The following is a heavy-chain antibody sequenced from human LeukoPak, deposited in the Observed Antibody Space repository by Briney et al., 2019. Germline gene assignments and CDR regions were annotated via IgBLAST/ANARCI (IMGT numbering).Heavy chain of an antibody. Sequence: ASVKVSCKASGGTFSNYAISWVRQAPGQGLEWMGGIIPIFGTANYAQKFRGRVTITADKSTRTAYMELSSLRSEDTAVYYCARDLGRSDIAVAGTSYWGQGTLVTVSS. D-gene: IGHD6-19*01. V-gene: IGHV1-69*06. CDR2: IIPIFGTA. J-gene: IGHJ4*02. CDR3: ARDLGRSDIAVAGTSY. CDR1: GGTFSNYA.